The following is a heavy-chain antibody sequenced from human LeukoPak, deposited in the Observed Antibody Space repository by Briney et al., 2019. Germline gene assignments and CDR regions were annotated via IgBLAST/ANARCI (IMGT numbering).Heavy chain of an antibody. CDR3: TREGAAEAKNFDY. V-gene: IGHV1-46*01. J-gene: IGHJ4*02. CDR2: INPRRGST. Sequence: GASVKVSCKKSGYTFTNYLIHWVRQAPGLGHEWMGIINPRRGSTRYAQKFQDRVVVTRDTSTSTVYMELSSLRSDDTAVYYCTREGAAEAKNFDYWGQGTLVTVSS. D-gene: IGHD6-13*01. CDR1: GYTFTNYL.